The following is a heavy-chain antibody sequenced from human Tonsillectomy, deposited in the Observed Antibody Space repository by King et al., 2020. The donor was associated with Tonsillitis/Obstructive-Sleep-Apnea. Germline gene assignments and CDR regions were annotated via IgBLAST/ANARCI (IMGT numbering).Heavy chain of an antibody. CDR2: ISGGGGST. Sequence: VQLVESGGGLVQPGGSLRLSCAVSGFTFSSYAMSWVRQAPGKGLEWVSAISGGGGSTYYTDSVKGRFTISRDNSKNTLFLQMNCLRAEDTAVYYCAKDQATVTTPIDYWGQGTLVTVSS. J-gene: IGHJ4*02. V-gene: IGHV3-23*04. CDR1: GFTFSSYA. CDR3: AKDQATVTTPIDY. D-gene: IGHD4-17*01.